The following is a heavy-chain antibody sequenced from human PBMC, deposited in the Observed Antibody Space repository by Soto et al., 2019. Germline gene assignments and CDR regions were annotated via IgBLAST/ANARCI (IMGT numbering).Heavy chain of an antibody. CDR2: IKSKTDGGTT. CDR1: GFTFSNAW. Sequence: WGSLRLSCAASGFTFSNAWMSWVRQAPGKGLEWVGRIKSKTDGGTTNYAAPVKGRFTISRDDSKNTLYLQMNSLKTENTAMYYCTTDPQLGTPPFDYWGQGTLVTVSS. D-gene: IGHD7-27*01. V-gene: IGHV3-15*01. J-gene: IGHJ4*02. CDR3: TTDPQLGTPPFDY.